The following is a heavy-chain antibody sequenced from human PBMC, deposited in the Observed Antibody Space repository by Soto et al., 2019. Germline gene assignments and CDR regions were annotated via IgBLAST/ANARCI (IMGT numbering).Heavy chain of an antibody. J-gene: IGHJ4*02. Sequence: GWSLRLSCSASGFAFSDYSMHWVRQAPGKGPEWVSAISGGGGNTYYAGSVNGRFTISRDNSRNTLYLQMHSLRDDETALYYCAKESYGSGSPLDSWGQGTRVTVSS. D-gene: IGHD6-19*01. V-gene: IGHV3-23*01. CDR3: AKESYGSGSPLDS. CDR2: ISGGGGNT. CDR1: GFAFSDYS.